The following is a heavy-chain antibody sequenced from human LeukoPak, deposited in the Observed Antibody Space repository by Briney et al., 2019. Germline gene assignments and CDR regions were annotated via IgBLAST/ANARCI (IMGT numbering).Heavy chain of an antibody. CDR2: ISGSGGST. J-gene: IGHJ4*02. D-gene: IGHD6-19*01. V-gene: IGHV3-23*01. CDR1: GFTFSNFA. CDR3: AKAGSSGWSSSGGDY. Sequence: PGGSLRLSCAASGFTFSNFAMSWVRQAPGKGLEWVSTISGSGGSTFYADSVKGRCPISRDNSNYTLFLQMNSLRAEDTAIYFCAKAGSSGWSSSGGDYWGQGSLVTVSS.